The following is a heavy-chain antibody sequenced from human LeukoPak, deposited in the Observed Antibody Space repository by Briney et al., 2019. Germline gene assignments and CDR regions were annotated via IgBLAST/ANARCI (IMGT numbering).Heavy chain of an antibody. Sequence: KPSETLSLTCTVSGGSISSGSYYWNWIRQPAGKGLEWIGRIYSSGSTNYNPSLKSRVTISVDTSKNQFSLKLSSVTAADTAVYYCAREGLNMVRGVIPKEAWGWFDPWGKGTLVTVSS. CDR2: IYSSGST. D-gene: IGHD3-10*01. CDR1: GGSISSGSYY. CDR3: AREGLNMVRGVIPKEAWGWFDP. V-gene: IGHV4-61*02. J-gene: IGHJ5*02.